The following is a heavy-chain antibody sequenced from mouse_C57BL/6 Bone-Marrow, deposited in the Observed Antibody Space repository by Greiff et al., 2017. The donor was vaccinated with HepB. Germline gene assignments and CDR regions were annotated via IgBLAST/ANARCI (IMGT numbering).Heavy chain of an antibody. D-gene: IGHD1-1*01. J-gene: IGHJ1*03. CDR2: ISNLAYSI. CDR1: GFTFSDYG. V-gene: IGHV5-15*01. CDR3: ARPFYSYGSGGFDV. Sequence: EVKLMESGGGLVQPGGSLKLSCAASGFTFSDYGMAWVRQAPRKGPEWVAFISNLAYSIYYADTVTGRFTISRENAKNTLYLEMSSLRSEDTAMYSCARPFYSYGSGGFDVWGTGPRSPSPQ.